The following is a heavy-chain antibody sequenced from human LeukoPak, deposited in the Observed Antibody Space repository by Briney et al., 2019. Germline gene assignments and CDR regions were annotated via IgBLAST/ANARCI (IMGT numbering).Heavy chain of an antibody. Sequence: PSQTLSFTCAVSGGSISSGGYSWSWIRQPPGKGLEWIGYIYHSGSTYYNPSLKSRVTISVDRSKNQFSLKLSSVTAADTAVYYCARGDYYDSHAFDIWGQGTMVTVSS. V-gene: IGHV4-30-2*01. CDR3: ARGDYYDSHAFDI. D-gene: IGHD3-22*01. J-gene: IGHJ3*02. CDR1: GGSISSGGYS. CDR2: IYHSGST.